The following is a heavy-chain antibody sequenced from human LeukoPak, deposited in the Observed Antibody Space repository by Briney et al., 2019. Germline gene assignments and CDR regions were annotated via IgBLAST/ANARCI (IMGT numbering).Heavy chain of an antibody. CDR3: ARPVGYGSGSYYDGPRSYWYFDL. J-gene: IGHJ2*01. D-gene: IGHD3-10*01. CDR1: GYSFTSYW. CDR2: IYPGDSDT. Sequence: GESLEISWKGSGYSFTSYWIGWVRPMPGKGLELVGIIYPGDSDTRYSPSFQGQVTISADKSISTAYLQWSSPKASHTAMYYCARPVGYGSGSYYDGPRSYWYFDLWGRGTLVTVSS. V-gene: IGHV5-51*01.